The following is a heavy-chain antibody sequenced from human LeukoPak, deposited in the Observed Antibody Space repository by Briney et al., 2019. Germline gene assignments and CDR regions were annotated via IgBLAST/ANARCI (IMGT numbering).Heavy chain of an antibody. CDR1: GFTVRDSY. CDR2: IYVSGTT. V-gene: IGHV3-53*01. D-gene: IGHD6-13*01. CDR3: ASAAGPFDN. J-gene: IGHJ4*02. Sequence: GGSLRLPCAASGFTVRDSYMSWVRQAPGKRLEWLSFIYVSGTTFYADSVKGRFTISRDNSKNTLYLEMNNLRAEDTAVYYCASAAGPFDNWGQGTLVTVSS.